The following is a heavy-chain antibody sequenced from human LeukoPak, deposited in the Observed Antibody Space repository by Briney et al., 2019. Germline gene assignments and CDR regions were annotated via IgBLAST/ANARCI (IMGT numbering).Heavy chain of an antibody. J-gene: IGHJ5*02. Sequence: SVKVSCKASGGTFSSYAISWVRQAPGQGLEWMGGIIPIFGTANYAQKFQGRVTITADESTSTAYMELRSLRSDDTAVYYCARDLYRDSLPVSWFDPWGQGTLVTVSS. D-gene: IGHD4-11*01. CDR2: IIPIFGTA. CDR3: ARDLYRDSLPVSWFDP. V-gene: IGHV1-69*13. CDR1: GGTFSSYA.